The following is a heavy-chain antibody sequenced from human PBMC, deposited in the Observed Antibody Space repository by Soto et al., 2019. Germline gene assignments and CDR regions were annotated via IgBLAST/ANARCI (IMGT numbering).Heavy chain of an antibody. D-gene: IGHD1-26*01. J-gene: IGHJ4*02. CDR1: GFSFSSYE. Sequence: GGSLRLSCAASGFSFSSYEMNWVRQAPGKGLEWVSYISSSGSTIYYADSVKGRFTISRDNAKNSLYLQMNSLRAEDAAVFYCARDTLVGATNYWGQGTLVTVSS. CDR2: ISSSGSTI. V-gene: IGHV3-48*03. CDR3: ARDTLVGATNY.